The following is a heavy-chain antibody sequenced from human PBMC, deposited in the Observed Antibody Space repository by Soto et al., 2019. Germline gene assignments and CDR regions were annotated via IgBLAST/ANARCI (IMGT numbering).Heavy chain of an antibody. CDR3: ARHAASTWGGLLYFDH. Sequence: SETLSLTCTVSGGFISSSYWSWIRQPPGKGLEWIGYFYYSGSTKSNPSLKGRVTISVDTSKNQFSLKLSSVTAADTAVYYCARHAASTWGGLLYFDHWGQGTLVTVSS. J-gene: IGHJ4*02. V-gene: IGHV4-59*08. CDR1: GGFISSSY. D-gene: IGHD3-16*01. CDR2: FYYSGST.